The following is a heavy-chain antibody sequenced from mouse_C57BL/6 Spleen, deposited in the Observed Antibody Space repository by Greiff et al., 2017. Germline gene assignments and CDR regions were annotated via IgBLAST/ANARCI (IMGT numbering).Heavy chain of an antibody. Sequence: EVKLMESGGGLVQPGGSMKLSCVASGFTFSNYWMNWVRQSPEKGLEWVAQIRLKSDNYATHYAESVKGRFTISRDDSKSSVYLQMNNLRAEDTGIYYCTGGVYFVFDYWGQGTTLTVSS. J-gene: IGHJ2*01. CDR1: GFTFSNYW. CDR3: TGGVYFVFDY. D-gene: IGHD2-3*01. CDR2: IRLKSDNYAT. V-gene: IGHV6-3*01.